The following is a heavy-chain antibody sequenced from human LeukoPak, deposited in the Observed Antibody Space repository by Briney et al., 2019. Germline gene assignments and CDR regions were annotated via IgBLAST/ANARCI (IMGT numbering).Heavy chain of an antibody. J-gene: IGHJ1*01. D-gene: IGHD6-13*01. Sequence: ASVKVSCKASGGTFSSYAISWVRQAPGQGLEWMGGFDPEDGETIYAQKFQGRVTMTEDTSTDTAYMELSSLRSEDTAVYYCATDQRYSSSWYKPALDFQHWGQGTLVTVSS. CDR3: ATDQRYSSSWYKPALDFQH. V-gene: IGHV1-24*01. CDR1: GGTFSSYA. CDR2: FDPEDGET.